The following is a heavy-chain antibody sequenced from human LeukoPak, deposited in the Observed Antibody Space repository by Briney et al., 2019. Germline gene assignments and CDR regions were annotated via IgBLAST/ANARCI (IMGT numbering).Heavy chain of an antibody. CDR3: ARGTSGSYDY. D-gene: IGHD1-26*01. CDR2: ISSGGGST. V-gene: IGHV3-23*01. J-gene: IGHJ4*02. Sequence: PGGSLRLSCAASGFTFSSYGMNWVRQAPGKGREWVSGISSGGGSTYYADSVKGRFTISRDNSKNTLYLQMNSLRADDTAVYYCARGTSGSYDYWGQGTLVTVSS. CDR1: GFTFSSYG.